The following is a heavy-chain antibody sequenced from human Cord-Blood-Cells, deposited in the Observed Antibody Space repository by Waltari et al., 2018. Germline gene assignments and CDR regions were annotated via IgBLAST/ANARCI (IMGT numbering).Heavy chain of an antibody. CDR1: GGSSSGYY. CDR2: INHSGST. V-gene: IGHV4-34*01. Sequence: QVQLQQWGAGLLKPSETLSLPCAAQGGSSSGYYWSWVRQPPGKGLEWIGEINHSGSTNYNPSLKSRVTISVDTSKNQFSLKLSSVTAADTAVYYCARGRDSSGYYFDYWGQGTLVTVSS. D-gene: IGHD3-22*01. CDR3: ARGRDSSGYYFDY. J-gene: IGHJ4*02.